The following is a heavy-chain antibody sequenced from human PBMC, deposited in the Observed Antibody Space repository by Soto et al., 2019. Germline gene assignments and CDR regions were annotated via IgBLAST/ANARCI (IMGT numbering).Heavy chain of an antibody. CDR3: AKQLLEWLSWVPFDY. CDR1: GFTFSSYA. CDR2: IRDNGGTA. J-gene: IGHJ4*02. Sequence: GGALRLSCAASGFTFSSYAMSGVRQAPGKGLEWVSAIRDNGGTADYADSVKGRFTISRDNSKNTLYLQMNSLRAEDTAVYYCAKQLLEWLSWVPFDYWGQGTMVTVSS. D-gene: IGHD3-3*01. V-gene: IGHV3-23*01.